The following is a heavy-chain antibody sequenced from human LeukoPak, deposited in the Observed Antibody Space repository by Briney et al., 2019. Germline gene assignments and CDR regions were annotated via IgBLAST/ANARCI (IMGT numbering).Heavy chain of an antibody. D-gene: IGHD2-21*02. CDR3: ARVRVTAILPYFDY. V-gene: IGHV5-51*01. J-gene: IGHJ4*02. CDR2: IYPGDSDT. CDR1: GYSSISYW. Sequence: GESLKISCKGSGYSSISYWIGWVRQMPGKGLEWMGIIYPGDSDTRYSPSFQGQVTISADKSISTAYLQWSSLKASDTAMYYCARVRVTAILPYFDYWGQGTLVTVSS.